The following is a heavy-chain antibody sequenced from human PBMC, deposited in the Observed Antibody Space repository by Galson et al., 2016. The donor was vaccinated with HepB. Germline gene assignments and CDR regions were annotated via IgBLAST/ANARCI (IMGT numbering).Heavy chain of an antibody. J-gene: IGHJ4*02. CDR3: AIDPPEAVYEEMSIFY. Sequence: SLRLSCAASGFTFSSYAMNWVRQAPGKGLEWVSGISASGGSTYYADSVTGRSTISRVNSPSKLWLQVNSLTAEDTDVNYCAIDPPEAVYEEMSIFYWGQGALVTVSS. CDR2: ISASGGST. D-gene: IGHD5/OR15-5a*01. CDR1: GFTFSSYA. V-gene: IGHV3-23*01.